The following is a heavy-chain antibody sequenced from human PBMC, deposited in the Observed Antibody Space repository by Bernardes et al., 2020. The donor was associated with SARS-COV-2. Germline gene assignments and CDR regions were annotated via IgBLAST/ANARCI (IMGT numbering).Heavy chain of an antibody. J-gene: IGHJ4*02. CDR1: GGSISRYY. Sequence: SETLSLTCTVSGGSISRYYWNWIRQSAGQRLEWIGRIYTSGRTNYNPSLKSRVTMSVDTSENRFSLRLSSMTAADTAVYFCAREAVLGASSSFDFWGQGSLVTVSS. D-gene: IGHD1-26*01. CDR3: AREAVLGASSSFDF. V-gene: IGHV4-4*07. CDR2: IYTSGRT.